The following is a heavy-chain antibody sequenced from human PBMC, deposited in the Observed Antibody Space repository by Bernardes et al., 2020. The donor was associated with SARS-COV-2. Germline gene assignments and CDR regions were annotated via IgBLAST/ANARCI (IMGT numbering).Heavy chain of an antibody. CDR2: INDSGRT. D-gene: IGHD2-15*01. J-gene: IGHJ2*01. Sequence: SETLSLTCAVYSGSFSGSYWSWIRQTPGPGLAWIGEINDSGRTQYNPALKSRVTISVDPSKNQFSLKLNSVTAADTAVYYCARGSAAVVSHFMLLFANWYFDLWGRGTLVTVS. CDR3: ARGSAAVVSHFMLLFANWYFDL. CDR1: SGSFSGSY. V-gene: IGHV4-34*01.